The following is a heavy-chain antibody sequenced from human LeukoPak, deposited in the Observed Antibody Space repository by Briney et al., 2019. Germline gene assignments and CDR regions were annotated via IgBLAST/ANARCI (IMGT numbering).Heavy chain of an antibody. CDR1: GFTFSSYA. CDR2: ISNDGSNK. V-gene: IGHV3-30-3*01. D-gene: IGHD6-19*01. CDR3: ARDLGLGRGWYGGDY. Sequence: GGSLRLSCAAPGFTFSSYAMHWVRQAPGKGLEWVAIISNDGSNKYYADSVKGRFTLSRDNSKYTVYLQMNSLRAEDTALYYCARDLGLGRGWYGGDYWGQGTLATVSS. J-gene: IGHJ4*02.